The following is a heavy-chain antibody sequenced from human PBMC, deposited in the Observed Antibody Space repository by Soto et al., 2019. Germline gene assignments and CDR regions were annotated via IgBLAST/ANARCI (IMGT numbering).Heavy chain of an antibody. CDR1: GFTFNTYS. Sequence: GGSLRLSCEASGFTFNTYSMHWVRQPPGKGLEWLAAIWYDGTQKYYADSVKGRFIISRDNSKKTLYLEMNSLRAEDTAVYYCARAGGTTVTGLWHFDSWRQGTLVTVAP. D-gene: IGHD4-17*01. CDR3: ARAGGTTVTGLWHFDS. J-gene: IGHJ4*02. V-gene: IGHV3-33*01. CDR2: IWYDGTQK.